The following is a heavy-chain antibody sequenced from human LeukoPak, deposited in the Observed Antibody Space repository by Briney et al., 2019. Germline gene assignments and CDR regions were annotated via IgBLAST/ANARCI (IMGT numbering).Heavy chain of an antibody. Sequence: GGSLRLSCAASGFTFSSYEMNWVRQAPGKGREGGSYISSSGSTIYYADSVKGRFTSSRDNAKNSLDLQMHSLRAEDTAVYYCAELGITMIGGVWGKGTTVTISS. CDR1: GFTFSSYE. CDR2: ISSSGSTI. CDR3: AELGITMIGGV. D-gene: IGHD3-10*02. V-gene: IGHV3-48*03. J-gene: IGHJ6*04.